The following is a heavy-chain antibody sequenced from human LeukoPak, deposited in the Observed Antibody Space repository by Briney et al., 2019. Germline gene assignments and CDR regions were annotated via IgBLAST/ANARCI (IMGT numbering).Heavy chain of an antibody. V-gene: IGHV3-23*01. Sequence: PGGSLRLSCAASGFTFSSYAMSWVRQAPGKGLEWVSAISGSGGSTYYADSVKGRFPISRDNSKNTLYLQMNSLRAEDTAIYYCAKPIRSSWYYLDYWGQGNMVSVSS. CDR3: AKPIRSSWYYLDY. D-gene: IGHD6-13*01. CDR1: GFTFSSYA. CDR2: ISGSGGST. J-gene: IGHJ4*02.